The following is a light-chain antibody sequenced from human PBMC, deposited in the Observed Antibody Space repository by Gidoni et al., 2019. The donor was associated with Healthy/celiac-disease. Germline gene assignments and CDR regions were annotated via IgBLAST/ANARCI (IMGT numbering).Light chain of an antibody. Sequence: DIQMTPSPSSLSASVGDRVTITCRASQSISRYLNLYKQKPGKAPKLLIYAASSLQSGVPSRFSGSGSGTDFTLTISSLQPEDFATYYCQQSYSTPFTFGQGTKVDIK. CDR2: AAS. CDR1: QSISRY. J-gene: IGKJ3*01. V-gene: IGKV1-39*01. CDR3: QQSYSTPFT.